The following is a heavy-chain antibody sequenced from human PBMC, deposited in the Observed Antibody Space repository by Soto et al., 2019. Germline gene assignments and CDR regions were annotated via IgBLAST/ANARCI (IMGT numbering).Heavy chain of an antibody. CDR3: ALYSSGWPVDY. V-gene: IGHV3-30-3*01. J-gene: IGHJ4*02. Sequence: QVQLVESGGGVVQPGRSLRLSCAASGFTFSSYAMHWVRQAPGKGLEWVAVISYDGSNKYYADAVKGRFTISRNNSKNTLYLQMNSRRAEDTAVYYCALYSSGWPVDYWGQGTLVTVSS. D-gene: IGHD6-19*01. CDR1: GFTFSSYA. CDR2: ISYDGSNK.